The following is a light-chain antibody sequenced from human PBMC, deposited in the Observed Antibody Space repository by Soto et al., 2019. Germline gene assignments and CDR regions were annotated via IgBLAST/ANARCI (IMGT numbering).Light chain of an antibody. CDR3: QQRSIWPPWT. V-gene: IGKV3-11*01. CDR1: QSVSNF. J-gene: IGKJ1*01. CDR2: DAS. Sequence: EIVLTQSPATLSLSPGERATLTCRASQSVSNFLAWYQHKPGQAPRLLIYDASIRATGVPARFSGSGSGTDFSLTTSSLEPEDFAIYYCQQRSIWPPWTFGQGTKVDIK.